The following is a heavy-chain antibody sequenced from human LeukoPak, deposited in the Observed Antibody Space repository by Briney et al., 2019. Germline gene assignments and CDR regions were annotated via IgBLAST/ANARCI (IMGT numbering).Heavy chain of an antibody. CDR2: IKGSGSST. D-gene: IGHD3-10*01. CDR3: AAPLLWFGELFRDYYHYGMDV. J-gene: IGHJ6*02. V-gene: IGHV3-23*01. CDR1: GFTFSSYA. Sequence: HTGGSLRLSCAASGFTFSSYAMSWVRQAPGKGLEWVSTIKGSGSSTYYADSVKGRFTISRDNSKNTLYLQMNSLRAEDTAVYYCAAPLLWFGELFRDYYHYGMDVWGQGTTVTVSS.